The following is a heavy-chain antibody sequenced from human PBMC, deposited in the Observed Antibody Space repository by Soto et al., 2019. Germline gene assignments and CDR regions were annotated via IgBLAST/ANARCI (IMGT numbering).Heavy chain of an antibody. D-gene: IGHD3-10*01. CDR3: SICQPVLLSFGESARVYV. J-gene: IGHJ6*02. Sequence: QVQLQQWGAGLLKPSETLSLTCAVYGGSFSGYYWNWIRQPPGKGLEWIGDINHSGNTNYNPSLKTRVTISVDTSKNQCSLKMSSVTAVDTPVYYCSICQPVLLSFGESARVYVWGQGPTVTVSS. CDR1: GGSFSGYY. CDR2: INHSGNT. V-gene: IGHV4-34*01.